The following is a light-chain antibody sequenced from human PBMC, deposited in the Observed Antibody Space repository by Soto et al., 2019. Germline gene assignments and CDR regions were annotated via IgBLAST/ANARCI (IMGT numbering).Light chain of an antibody. CDR3: KQYNGFCT. J-gene: IGKJ1*01. Sequence: DIQMTQSPSTLSASVGDRVTITCRASQSISSWLAWYQQKPGKAPKLLIYKASSLESGVPSRFSGSGSGTEFTLTFCSLHFVDFATISCKQYNGFCTFVQGTKV. V-gene: IGKV1-5*03. CDR2: KAS. CDR1: QSISSW.